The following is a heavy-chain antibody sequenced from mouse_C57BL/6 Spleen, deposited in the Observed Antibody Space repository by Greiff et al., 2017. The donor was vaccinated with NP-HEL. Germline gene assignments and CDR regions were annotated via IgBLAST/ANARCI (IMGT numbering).Heavy chain of an antibody. CDR2: IYPGDGDT. V-gene: IGHV1-82*01. D-gene: IGHD2-3*01. CDR1: GYAFSSSW. Sequence: VQLQQSGPELVKPGASVKISCKASGYAFSSSWMNWVKQRPGKGLEWIGRIYPGDGDTNYNGKFKGKATLTADKSSSTAYMQLSSLTSEDSAVYFCARHGYSGDYWGQGTTLTVSS. J-gene: IGHJ2*01. CDR3: ARHGYSGDY.